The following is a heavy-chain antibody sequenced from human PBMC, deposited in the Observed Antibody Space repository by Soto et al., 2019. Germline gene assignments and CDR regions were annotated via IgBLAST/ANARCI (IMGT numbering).Heavy chain of an antibody. D-gene: IGHD1-26*01. CDR2: IYYSGST. CDR1: GGSISSYY. V-gene: IGHV4-59*01. J-gene: IGHJ6*02. Sequence: PSETLSLTCTVSGGSISSYYWSWIRQPPGKGLEWIGYIYYSGSTNYNPSLKSRVAISVDTSKNQFSLKLSSVTAADTAVYYCARTTGGAKGTYYYHYGMDVWGQGTTVTVSS. CDR3: ARTTGGAKGTYYYHYGMDV.